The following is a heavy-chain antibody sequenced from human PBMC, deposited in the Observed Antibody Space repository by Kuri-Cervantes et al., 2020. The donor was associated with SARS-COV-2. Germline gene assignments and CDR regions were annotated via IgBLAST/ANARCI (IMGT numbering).Heavy chain of an antibody. CDR3: VRAAQLEPPDYYYGMDV. V-gene: IGHV1-24*01. CDR2: FDPEDGET. Sequence: ASVKVSCKVSGYTLTELSMHWVRQAPGKGLEWMGGFDPEDGETIYAQKFQGRVTMTEDTSTHTAYMELSRLRSDDTAVYYCVRAAQLEPPDYYYGMDVWGQGTTVTVSS. CDR1: GYTLTELS. D-gene: IGHD1-1*01. J-gene: IGHJ6*02.